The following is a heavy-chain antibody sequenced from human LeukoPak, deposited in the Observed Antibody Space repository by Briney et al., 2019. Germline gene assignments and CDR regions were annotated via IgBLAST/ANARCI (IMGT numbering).Heavy chain of an antibody. CDR1: GGSISSSSYY. CDR2: IYYSGST. Sequence: SETLSLTYTVSGGSISSSSYYWAWIRQPPGKGLEWIGSIYYSGSTYYNPSLKSRVTISVDTSKNQFSLKLSSVTAADTAVYYCASQEYNYGLYYFDYWGQGTLVTVSS. V-gene: IGHV4-39*01. CDR3: ASQEYNYGLYYFDY. D-gene: IGHD5-18*01. J-gene: IGHJ4*02.